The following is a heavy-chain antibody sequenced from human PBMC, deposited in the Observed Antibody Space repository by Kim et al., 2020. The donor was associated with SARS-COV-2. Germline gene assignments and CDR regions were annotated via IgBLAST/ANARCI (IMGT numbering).Heavy chain of an antibody. D-gene: IGHD2-15*01. V-gene: IGHV4-34*01. J-gene: IGHJ4*02. CDR3: ARGVTGGGSLDD. Sequence: NAMPSLQRRVTMSVDTSKNQFTLTVTPVTAADTAVYYCARGVTGGGSLDDWGQGTLVTVSS.